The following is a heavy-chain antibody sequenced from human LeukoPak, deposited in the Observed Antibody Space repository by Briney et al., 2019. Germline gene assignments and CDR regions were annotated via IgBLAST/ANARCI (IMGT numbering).Heavy chain of an antibody. Sequence: SETLSLTCTVSGYSVSSGFYWGWIRLPPGKGLEWIGSIYHSGSTYYNPSLKSRVTISVDTSKNQFSLKLRSVTAADTAVYYCARVVQSTDSSGFYLPEYFQHWGQGTLVTVSS. CDR1: GYSVSSGFY. CDR2: IYHSGST. D-gene: IGHD3-22*01. V-gene: IGHV4-38-2*02. J-gene: IGHJ1*01. CDR3: ARVVQSTDSSGFYLPEYFQH.